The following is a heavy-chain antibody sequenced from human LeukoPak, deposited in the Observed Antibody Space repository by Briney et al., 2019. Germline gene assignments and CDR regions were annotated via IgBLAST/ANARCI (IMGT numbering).Heavy chain of an antibody. J-gene: IGHJ4*02. D-gene: IGHD5-18*01. CDR3: ARGRGGYSYGFPPFFDY. CDR2: INHSGST. V-gene: IGHV4-34*01. Sequence: SETLSLTCAVYGGSFSGYYWSWIRQPPGKGLEWIGEINHSGSTSYNPSLKSRATISVDTSKNQFSLKLSSVTAADRGVYYCARGRGGYSYGFPPFFDYWGQGTLVTVSS. CDR1: GGSFSGYY.